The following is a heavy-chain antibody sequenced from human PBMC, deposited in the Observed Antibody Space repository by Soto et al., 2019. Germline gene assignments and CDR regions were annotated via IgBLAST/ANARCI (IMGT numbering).Heavy chain of an antibody. CDR2: ISYDGSNK. CDR3: SRDLLGVRAFDI. Sequence: PGGSLRLSCAASGFTFSSYGMHWVRQAPGKGLEWVAVISYDGSNKYYADSVKGRFTISRDNSKNTLYLQMNSLRAEDTAVYYCSRDLLGVRAFDIWGQGTMVTVSS. D-gene: IGHD3-16*01. CDR1: GFTFSSYG. J-gene: IGHJ3*02. V-gene: IGHV3-30*03.